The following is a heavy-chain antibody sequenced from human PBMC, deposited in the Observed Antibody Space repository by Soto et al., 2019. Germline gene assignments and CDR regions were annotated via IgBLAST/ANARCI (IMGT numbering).Heavy chain of an antibody. CDR2: IIPIFGKT. V-gene: IGHV1-69*05. CDR1: GGTFSSYA. Sequence: VKVSCKASGGTFSSYAISWVRQAPGQGLEWMGWIIPIFGKTNYAQKFQGRVTITTDESTSTAYVELSSLRSDDTAVYYCARSRVPAPDDAFVIWGQGTMVTL. CDR3: ARSRVPAPDDAFVI. J-gene: IGHJ3*02. D-gene: IGHD6-13*01.